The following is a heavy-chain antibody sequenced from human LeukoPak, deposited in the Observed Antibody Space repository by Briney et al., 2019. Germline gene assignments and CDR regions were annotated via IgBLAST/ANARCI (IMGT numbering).Heavy chain of an antibody. V-gene: IGHV1-69*05. J-gene: IGHJ6*03. CDR2: IIPTFGTA. D-gene: IGHD5-24*01. Sequence: SVKVSCKASGGTFSSYAISWVRQAPGQGLEWMGGIIPTFGTANYAQKFQGRVTITTDESTSTAYMELSSLRSEDTAVYYCAYGYNVYYYYMDVWGKGTTVTVSS. CDR3: AYGYNVYYYYMDV. CDR1: GGTFSSYA.